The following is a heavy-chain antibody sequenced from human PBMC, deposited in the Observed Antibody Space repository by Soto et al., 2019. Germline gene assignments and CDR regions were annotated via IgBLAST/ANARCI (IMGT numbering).Heavy chain of an antibody. CDR1: GYTFTNYW. CDR3: ARQGVYTQYNWNDFDY. V-gene: IGHV5-51*01. D-gene: IGHD1-20*01. J-gene: IGHJ4*02. CDR2: INPSDSDT. Sequence: PGESLKISCKGSGYTFTNYWIVWVRQMPGEGLEWMGIINPSDSDTRYSSSFRGQVTISVDKSISTAYLQWNSLKASDTAMYYCARQGVYTQYNWNDFDYWGQGTPVTVSS.